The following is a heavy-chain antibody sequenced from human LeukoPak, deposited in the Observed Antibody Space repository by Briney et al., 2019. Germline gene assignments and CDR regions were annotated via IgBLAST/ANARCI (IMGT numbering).Heavy chain of an antibody. Sequence: GGSLRLSCVASGSTFSSYAMSWVRQAPGKGLDWVSGIGSSGGSTYYADSVTGRFTISRDNSKNTLYLQMNSLRPEDTAVYYCAKDVSGYTSANFDCWGQGTLVTVSS. V-gene: IGHV3-23*01. J-gene: IGHJ4*02. D-gene: IGHD5-24*01. CDR3: AKDVSGYTSANFDC. CDR2: IGSSGGST. CDR1: GSTFSSYA.